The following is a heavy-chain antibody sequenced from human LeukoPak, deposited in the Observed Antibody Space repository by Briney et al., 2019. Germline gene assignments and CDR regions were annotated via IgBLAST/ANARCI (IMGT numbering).Heavy chain of an antibody. Sequence: ASVKVSCKASGGTFSSYAISWVRQAPGQGLEWMGWISAYNGNTNYAQKLQGRVTMTTDTSTSTAYMELRSLRSDDTAVYYCARDSHYYGSGSYYRPYYYGMDVWGQGTTVTVSS. D-gene: IGHD3-10*01. CDR2: ISAYNGNT. CDR3: ARDSHYYGSGSYYRPYYYGMDV. CDR1: GGTFSSYA. V-gene: IGHV1-18*01. J-gene: IGHJ6*02.